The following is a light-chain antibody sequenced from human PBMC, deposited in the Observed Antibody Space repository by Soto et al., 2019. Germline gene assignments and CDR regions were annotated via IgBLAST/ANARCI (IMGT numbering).Light chain of an antibody. Sequence: DIQMTQSPSPLSASAGARVTITFQASQVIRDYFNWCQWKPGKPPNFLINDASNLKAGVPSRFCGSGSGTDFTFTISSLQPANIATYYCQQFDNPFTFGPGTQVTI. CDR2: DAS. V-gene: IGKV1-33*01. CDR1: QVIRDY. J-gene: IGKJ3*01. CDR3: QQFDNPFT.